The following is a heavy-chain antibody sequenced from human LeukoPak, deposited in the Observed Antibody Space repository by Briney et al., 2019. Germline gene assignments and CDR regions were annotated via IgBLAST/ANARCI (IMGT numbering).Heavy chain of an antibody. CDR1: GYTFTSYD. CDR3: ARVGYLQSGIYYYYYMDV. CDR2: MNPNSGNT. J-gene: IGHJ6*03. Sequence: ASVKVSCKASGYTFTSYDINWVRQATGQGLEWMGWMNPNSGNTGYAQKFQGRVTITRNTSISTAYMELRSLRSEDTAVYYCARVGYLQSGIYYYYYMDVWGKGTTVTVSS. V-gene: IGHV1-8*03. D-gene: IGHD4-11*01.